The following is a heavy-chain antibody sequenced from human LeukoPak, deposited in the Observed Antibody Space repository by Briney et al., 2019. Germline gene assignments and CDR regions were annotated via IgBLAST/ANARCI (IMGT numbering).Heavy chain of an antibody. Sequence: SETLSLTCTVSGYSINSGYYWGWIRQPPGKGLEWIGSIYHSGSTYYNPSLKSRVTISVDTSKNQFSLKLRSVTAADTAVYYCARLLRVGYCSTTSCNWFDPWGQGTLVTVSS. D-gene: IGHD2-2*03. CDR3: ARLLRVGYCSTTSCNWFDP. V-gene: IGHV4-38-2*02. J-gene: IGHJ5*02. CDR1: GYSINSGYY. CDR2: IYHSGST.